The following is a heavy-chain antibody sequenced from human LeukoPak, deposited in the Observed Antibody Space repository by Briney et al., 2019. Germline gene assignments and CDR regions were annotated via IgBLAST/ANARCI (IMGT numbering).Heavy chain of an antibody. Sequence: GASVKVSCKASGYTFTGYYMHWVRQAPGQRLEWMGWINAGNGNTKYSQKFQGRVTITRDTSASTAYMELSSLRSEDTAVYYCARDVDYGDYPYFDYWGQGTLVTVSS. CDR1: GYTFTGYY. CDR3: ARDVDYGDYPYFDY. J-gene: IGHJ4*02. CDR2: INAGNGNT. V-gene: IGHV1-3*01. D-gene: IGHD4-17*01.